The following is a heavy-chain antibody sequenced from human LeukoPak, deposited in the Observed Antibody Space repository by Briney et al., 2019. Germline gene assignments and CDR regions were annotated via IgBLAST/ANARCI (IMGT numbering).Heavy chain of an antibody. CDR2: IWGSGTST. V-gene: IGHV3-23*01. J-gene: IGHJ2*01. Sequence: GGSLRLSCAASGFTLSSYAMSWVRQAPGKGLEWVSSIWGSGTSTYYADSVKGRFTISRVNSKNTLYLQMNSLRAEDTAAYYCAQGARADTYWYFDLWGRGTLVTVSS. CDR1: GFTLSSYA. D-gene: IGHD3-16*01. CDR3: AQGARADTYWYFDL.